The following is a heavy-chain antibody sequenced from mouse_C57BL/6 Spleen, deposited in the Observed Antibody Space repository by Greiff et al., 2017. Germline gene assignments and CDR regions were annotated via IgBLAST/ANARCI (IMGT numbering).Heavy chain of an antibody. CDR1: GYTFTSYW. CDR2: IHPNSGGT. CDR3: AGGGYPGY. Sequence: HVQLQPSGAELVKPGASVKLSCKASGYTFTSYWMHWVKQRPGRGLEWIGRIHPNSGGTKYNEKFKSKATLTVDKPSSTAYMQLSSLTSEDSAVYYCAGGGYPGYWGQDTTHTVS. J-gene: IGHJ2*01. D-gene: IGHD2-2*01. V-gene: IGHV1-72*01.